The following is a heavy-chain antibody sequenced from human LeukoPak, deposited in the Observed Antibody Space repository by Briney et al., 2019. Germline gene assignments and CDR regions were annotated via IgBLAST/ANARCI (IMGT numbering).Heavy chain of an antibody. V-gene: IGHV5-51*01. J-gene: IGHJ4*02. CDR1: GYSFTSYW. Sequence: GESQKISCKGSGYSFTSYWIGWVRQMPGKGLEWMGIIYPGDSDTRYSPSFQGQVAISAGKSISTAYLQWSSLKASDTAMYYCVRAFSSSWYGGQFDYWGQGTLVTVSS. CDR3: VRAFSSSWYGGQFDY. CDR2: IYPGDSDT. D-gene: IGHD6-13*01.